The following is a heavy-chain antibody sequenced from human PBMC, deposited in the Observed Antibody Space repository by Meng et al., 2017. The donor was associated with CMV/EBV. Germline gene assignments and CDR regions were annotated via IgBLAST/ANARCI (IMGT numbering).Heavy chain of an antibody. D-gene: IGHD2-2*01. J-gene: IGHJ6*02. Sequence: GESLKISCAASGFTFSSYWMHWVRQAPGKGLVWVSRINSDGSSTSYADSVKGRFTISRDNAKNTLYLQMNSLRAEDTAVYYCAREVDCSSTSCYSFDYYYGMDVWGQGTTVTVSS. CDR2: INSDGSST. CDR3: AREVDCSSTSCYSFDYYYGMDV. CDR1: GFTFSSYW. V-gene: IGHV3-74*01.